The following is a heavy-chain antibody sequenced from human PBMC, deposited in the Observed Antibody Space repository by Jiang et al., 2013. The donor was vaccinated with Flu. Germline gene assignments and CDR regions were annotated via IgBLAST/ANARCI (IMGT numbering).Heavy chain of an antibody. CDR1: GGSISSYY. CDR3: ARDQGQYYYDRNYYGMDV. Sequence: GSGLVKPSETLSLTCTVSGGSISSYYWSWIRQPPGKGLEWIGYIYYSGSTNYNPSLKSRVTISVDTSKNQFSLKLSSVTAADTAVYYCARDQGQYYYDRNYYGMDVWGQGTTVTVSS. J-gene: IGHJ6*02. V-gene: IGHV4-59*01. CDR2: IYYSGST. D-gene: IGHD3-22*01.